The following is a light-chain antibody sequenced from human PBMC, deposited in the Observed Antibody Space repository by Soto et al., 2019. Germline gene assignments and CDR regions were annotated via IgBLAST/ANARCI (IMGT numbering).Light chain of an antibody. CDR1: QSVSSSY. V-gene: IGKV3-20*01. CDR2: GAS. J-gene: IGKJ2*01. Sequence: EMVLTQSPGTLSLSPGERATLSCRASQSVSSSYLAWYQQKPGQAPRLLIYGASSRATGIPDRFSGSGSGTDFTLTISRLEPEDFAVYYCQQYCSSRYTFGQGTKLEIK. CDR3: QQYCSSRYT.